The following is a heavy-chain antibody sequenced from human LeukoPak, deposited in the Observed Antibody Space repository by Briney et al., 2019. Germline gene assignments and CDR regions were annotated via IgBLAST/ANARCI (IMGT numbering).Heavy chain of an antibody. D-gene: IGHD6-19*01. CDR2: IYYSGST. CDR3: ARIGLRYSSGWYVGKGDYFDY. Sequence: NASETLSLTCAVSGGSISSYYWSWIRQPPGKGLEWIGYIYYSGSTNYNPSFKSRVTISVDTSKNQFSLKLSSVTAADTAVYYCARIGLRYSSGWYVGKGDYFDYWGQGTLVTVSS. CDR1: GGSISSYY. J-gene: IGHJ4*02. V-gene: IGHV4-59*12.